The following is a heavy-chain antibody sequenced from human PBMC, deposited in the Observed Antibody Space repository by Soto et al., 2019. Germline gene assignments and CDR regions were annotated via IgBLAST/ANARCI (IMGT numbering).Heavy chain of an antibody. D-gene: IGHD3-16*02. Sequence: EVQLVESGGGLVKPGGSLRLSCAASGFTFSSYSMNWVRQAPGKGLEWVSSISSSSSYIYYADSVKGRFTISRDNAKNSLYLQMHSLRAEDTAVYYCAVVGVVIVITNDAFDIWGQGTMVTVSS. J-gene: IGHJ3*02. CDR1: GFTFSSYS. V-gene: IGHV3-21*01. CDR2: ISSSSSYI. CDR3: AVVGVVIVITNDAFDI.